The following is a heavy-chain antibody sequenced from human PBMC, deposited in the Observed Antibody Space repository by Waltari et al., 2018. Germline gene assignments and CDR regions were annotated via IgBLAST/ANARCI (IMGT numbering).Heavy chain of an antibody. J-gene: IGHJ6*03. CDR1: GFIFSHQW. V-gene: IGHV3-74*03. CDR3: VRSADMDV. CDR2: ITPDETTT. Sequence: EVHLVESGGGLVQSGGSLRLSCAASGFIFSHQWMHWVRQAPGKGLVCVSRITPDETTTTYADSVKGRFSISRDNARNTLYLQMNSLRVEDTAVYYCVRSADMDVWGKGTTVTVSS.